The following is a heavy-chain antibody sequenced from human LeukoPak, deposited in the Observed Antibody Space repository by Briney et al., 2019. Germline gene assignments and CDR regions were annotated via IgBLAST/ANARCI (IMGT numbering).Heavy chain of an antibody. CDR3: ARPGGVHSSSFDY. Sequence: GASVKVSCKASGYTFTSYGISWVRQAPGQGLEWMGIINPSGGSTSYAQKFQGRVTMTRDTSTSTVYMELSSLRSEDTAVYYCARPGGVHSSSFDYWGQGTLVTVSS. CDR1: GYTFTSYG. J-gene: IGHJ4*02. V-gene: IGHV1-46*01. D-gene: IGHD6-6*01. CDR2: INPSGGST.